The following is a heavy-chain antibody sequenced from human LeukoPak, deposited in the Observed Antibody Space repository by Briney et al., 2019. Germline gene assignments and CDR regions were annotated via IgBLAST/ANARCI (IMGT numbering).Heavy chain of an antibody. J-gene: IGHJ4*02. V-gene: IGHV5-51*01. Sequence: GESLKISCKGSGYRFTNYWIGWVRQMPGKGLEWMGIIYPGDSETRYSPSFQGQVTISADKSISTAYLQWSSLKASDTAMYYCARHKDGYNPHEIDYWGQGTLVTVSS. CDR1: GYRFTNYW. CDR2: IYPGDSET. D-gene: IGHD5-24*01. CDR3: ARHKDGYNPHEIDY.